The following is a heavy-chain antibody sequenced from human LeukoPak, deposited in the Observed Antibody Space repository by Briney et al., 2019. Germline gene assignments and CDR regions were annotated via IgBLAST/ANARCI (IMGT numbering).Heavy chain of an antibody. CDR2: IIPIFGTA. D-gene: IGHD5-18*01. Sequence: SVKVSCKASGGSFISYAISWVRQAPGQGLEWMGRIIPIFGTANYAQKFQGRVTITTDESTSTAYMELSSLRSEDTAVYYCALPADGQLWSLHDAFDIWGQGTMVSVSS. CDR3: ALPADGQLWSLHDAFDI. V-gene: IGHV1-69*05. CDR1: GGSFISYA. J-gene: IGHJ3*02.